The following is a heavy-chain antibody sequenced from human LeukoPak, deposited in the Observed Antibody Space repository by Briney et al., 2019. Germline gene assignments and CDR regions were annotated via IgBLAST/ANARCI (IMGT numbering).Heavy chain of an antibody. J-gene: IGHJ5*02. CDR2: INHSGST. V-gene: IGHV4-34*01. Sequence: PSETLSLTCAVYGGSFSGYYWSWIRQPPGKGLEWIGEINHSGSTNYNPSLKSRVTISVDTSKNQFSLKLSSVTAADTAVYYCAGYLAGQPSGPNRWGPGTLVTVSS. CDR3: AGYLAGQPSGPNR. CDR1: GGSFSGYY. D-gene: IGHD6-13*01.